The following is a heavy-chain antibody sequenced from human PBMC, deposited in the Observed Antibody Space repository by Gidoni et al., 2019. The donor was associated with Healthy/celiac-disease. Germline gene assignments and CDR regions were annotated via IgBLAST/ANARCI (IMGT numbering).Heavy chain of an antibody. CDR2: IYYSGST. Sequence: QLQLQESGPGLVKPSETLSLTCTVSGGSISSSSYYWGWLRQPPGKGLEWIGSIYYSGSTYYTPSLKSRVTISVDTSKNQFSLKLSSVTAADTAVYYCARQVRGVRGVILYYYYYMDVWGKGTTVTVSS. CDR3: ARQVRGVRGVILYYYYYMDV. CDR1: GGSISSSSYY. J-gene: IGHJ6*03. V-gene: IGHV4-39*01. D-gene: IGHD3-10*01.